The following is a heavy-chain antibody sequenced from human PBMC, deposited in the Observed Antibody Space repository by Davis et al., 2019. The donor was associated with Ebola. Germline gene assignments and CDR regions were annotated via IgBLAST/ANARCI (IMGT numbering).Heavy chain of an antibody. CDR3: ARAAVTGVGDPYNY. Sequence: GESLKTSCKGSGYSFTSDWIGWVRQMPGKGPEWMGIVYPGDSDTRYGSSFQGQVTISADKYINTAYLHWRSLKASDTAIYYCARAAVTGVGDPYNYWGQGTLVTVSS. J-gene: IGHJ4*02. V-gene: IGHV5-51*01. D-gene: IGHD2-21*02. CDR1: GYSFTSDW. CDR2: VYPGDSDT.